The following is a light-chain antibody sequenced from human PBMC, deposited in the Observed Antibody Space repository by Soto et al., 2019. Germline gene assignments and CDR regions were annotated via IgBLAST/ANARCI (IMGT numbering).Light chain of an antibody. V-gene: IGKV3-15*01. J-gene: IGKJ1*01. Sequence: EIVMTQSPATLSVSPGERATLSCRASQSVSSNLAWYQQKPGQAPRLLIYGASTRATGIPARFSGSGSGTEFTFTISSLQSEDFAVYYCQQYNNFWTFGQGTKVDIK. CDR3: QQYNNFWT. CDR2: GAS. CDR1: QSVSSN.